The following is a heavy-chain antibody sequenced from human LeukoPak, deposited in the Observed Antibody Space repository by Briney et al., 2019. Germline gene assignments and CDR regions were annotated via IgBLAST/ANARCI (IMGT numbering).Heavy chain of an antibody. D-gene: IGHD4-17*01. Sequence: GGSLRLSCAASGFTFSSYAMSWVRQAPGKGLEWVSAISGSGGSTYYADSVKGRFTISRDNSKNTLYLQMNSLRAEDTAVYYCAKPLHPTVTNAQGYWGQGTLVTVSS. V-gene: IGHV3-23*01. J-gene: IGHJ4*02. CDR1: GFTFSSYA. CDR2: ISGSGGST. CDR3: AKPLHPTVTNAQGY.